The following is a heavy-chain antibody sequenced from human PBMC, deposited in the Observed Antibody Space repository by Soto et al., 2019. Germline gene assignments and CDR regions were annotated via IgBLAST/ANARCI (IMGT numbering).Heavy chain of an antibody. CDR1: GFNFHNYA. Sequence: EVQLVESGGGLVQPGRSLRLSCAASGFNFHNYAMHWVRQAPGKGLEWVSGISWNSDSIDYVDSVKGRFNIYRDNAEKSLYLQMDSLRPEDTALYYCASWQSTIGFQHWGQGTLVTVSS. CDR2: ISWNSDSI. J-gene: IGHJ1*01. CDR3: ASWQSTIGFQH. D-gene: IGHD3-9*01. V-gene: IGHV3-9*01.